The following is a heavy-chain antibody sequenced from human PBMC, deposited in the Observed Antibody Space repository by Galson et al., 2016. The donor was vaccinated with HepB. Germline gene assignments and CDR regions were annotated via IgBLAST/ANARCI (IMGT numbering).Heavy chain of an antibody. V-gene: IGHV3-43*01. D-gene: IGHD3-16*02. CDR2: ISGDGGST. CDR1: GFTFDDYT. J-gene: IGHJ4*02. Sequence: SLRLSCAASGFTFDDYTMHWVRQAPGKGLEWLSLISGDGGSTYYADSVKGRFTISRDNSKNSLYLQMNSVRTEDTAFYYCAKSSVWGSYRFVINNWGQGTRVTVSS. CDR3: AKSSVWGSYRFVINN.